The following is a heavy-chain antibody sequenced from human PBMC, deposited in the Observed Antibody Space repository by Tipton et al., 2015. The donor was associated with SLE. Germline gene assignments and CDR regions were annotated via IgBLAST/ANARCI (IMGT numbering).Heavy chain of an antibody. D-gene: IGHD1/OR15-1a*01. CDR3: AREDWDRGVDY. CDR1: GFTFSSYE. Sequence: SLRLSCAASGFTFSSYEMNWFRQAPGRGLEWISHISISGDSIYYANSVLGRFTISRDNAKNSLFLHMSSLRAEDTATYYCAREDWDRGVDYWGQGTLVTVSS. J-gene: IGHJ4*02. CDR2: ISISGDSI. V-gene: IGHV3-48*03.